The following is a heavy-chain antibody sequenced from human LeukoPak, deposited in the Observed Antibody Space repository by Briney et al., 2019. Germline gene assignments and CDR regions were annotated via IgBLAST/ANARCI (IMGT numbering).Heavy chain of an antibody. CDR1: GFTFSSYD. Sequence: GGSLRLSCAASGFTFSSYDMTWVRQTPGKGLEWVALISRSGGTTYYADSVKGRFTISRDNSKNTLYLQMNSLRAEDTAEYYCARRGGTESFYYYYYMDVWGKGTTVTVSS. CDR2: ISRSGGTT. J-gene: IGHJ6*03. CDR3: ARRGGTESFYYYYYMDV. D-gene: IGHD2-15*01. V-gene: IGHV3-23*01.